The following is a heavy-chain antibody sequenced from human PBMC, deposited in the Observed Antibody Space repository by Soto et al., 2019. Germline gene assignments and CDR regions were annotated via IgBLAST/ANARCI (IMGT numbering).Heavy chain of an antibody. CDR3: AKVVGTTALVGIDY. D-gene: IGHD1-26*01. CDR2: ISGNGGDT. CDR1: GFTFSSHA. Sequence: GGSLRLSCRAAGFTFSSHAMNWVRQAPGKGLEWVSSISGNGGDTYYVDSVKGRYTISRDNSKNTLYLQMNSLRAEDTAAYFCAKVVGTTALVGIDYWGQGTLVTVSS. J-gene: IGHJ4*02. V-gene: IGHV3-23*01.